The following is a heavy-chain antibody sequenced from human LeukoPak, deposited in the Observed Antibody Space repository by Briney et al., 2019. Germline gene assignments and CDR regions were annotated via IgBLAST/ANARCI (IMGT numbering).Heavy chain of an antibody. Sequence: QTGGSLRLSCAASGFTFSSYSMNWVRQAPGKGLEWVSYISSSSSTIYYADSVKGRFSISRDNAKNSLYLQMNSLRDEDTAVYYCARDPYQLPTYYFDYWGQGTLVTVSS. V-gene: IGHV3-48*02. J-gene: IGHJ4*02. CDR3: ARDPYQLPTYYFDY. D-gene: IGHD2-2*01. CDR1: GFTFSSYS. CDR2: ISSSSSTI.